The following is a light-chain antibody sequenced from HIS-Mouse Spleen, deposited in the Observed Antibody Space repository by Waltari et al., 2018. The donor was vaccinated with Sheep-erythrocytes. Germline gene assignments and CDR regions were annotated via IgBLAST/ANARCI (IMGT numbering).Light chain of an antibody. Sequence: QSALTQPRSVSGSPGQSVTISCTGTSSAVGDYNYVSWYQQHPGKAPKLMIYDVSKWPSGVPDRFSGSKSGNTASLTISGLQAEDEADYYCCSYAGSYTLVFGGGTKLTVL. CDR2: DVS. J-gene: IGLJ2*01. V-gene: IGLV2-11*01. CDR1: SSAVGDYNY. CDR3: CSYAGSYTLV.